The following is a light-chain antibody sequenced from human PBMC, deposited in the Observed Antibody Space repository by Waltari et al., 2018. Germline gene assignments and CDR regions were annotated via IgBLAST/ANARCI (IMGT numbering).Light chain of an antibody. CDR3: MQGSHWPRT. J-gene: IGKJ1*01. V-gene: IGKV2-30*01. CDR2: KIS. Sequence: EVLMTQSPVSLAVTLGQSASISCKSSQSLIYSDGNTSLNWFHQRPGQSPRRLIYKISRRESGVQDRFSGSGSGTEFTLKISRVEAEDVGFYFCMQGSHWPRTFGQGTKVEIK. CDR1: QSLIYSDGNTS.